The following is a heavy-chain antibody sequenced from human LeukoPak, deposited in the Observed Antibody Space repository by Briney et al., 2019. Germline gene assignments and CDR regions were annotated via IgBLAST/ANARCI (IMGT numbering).Heavy chain of an antibody. CDR2: IIPIFGTA. CDR3: ARPSALAYYDFWSGYYQTPPFDY. Sequence: GASVKVSCKASGYTFTSYGISWVRQAPGQGLEWMGGIIPIFGTANYAQKFQGRVTITADESTSTAYMELSSLRSEDTAVYYCARPSALAYYDFWSGYYQTPPFDYWGQGTLVTVSS. J-gene: IGHJ4*02. CDR1: GYTFTSYG. D-gene: IGHD3-3*01. V-gene: IGHV1-69*13.